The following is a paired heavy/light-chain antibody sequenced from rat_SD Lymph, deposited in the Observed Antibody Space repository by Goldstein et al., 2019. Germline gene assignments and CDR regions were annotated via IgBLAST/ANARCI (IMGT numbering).Heavy chain of an antibody. J-gene: IGHJ3*01. V-gene: IGHV6-13*01. CDR3: TTHPDWFAY. Sequence: EVQLVETGGGLVQPGKSLKLTCATSGFAFSAAWMHWIRQSPENRLEWIARIKDRSNSYATDYVESLKGRFTISRDDSKSSVFLQMNSLKEEDTATYYCTTHPDWFAYWGQGTLVTVSS. CDR2: IKDRSNSYAT. CDR1: GFAFSAAW.
Light chain of an antibody. J-gene: IGKJ2-3*01. Sequence: DIQMTQSPSFLSASVGDRVTINCKASQNISKYLNWYQQKLGEAPKRLIYNTNNLQTDIPSRFSGSGSGTDCTLTISSLQPEDFATYFCLQHNSFPYTFGAGTKLELK. V-gene: IGKV22S6*01. CDR3: LQHNSFPYT. CDR1: QNISKY. CDR2: NTN.